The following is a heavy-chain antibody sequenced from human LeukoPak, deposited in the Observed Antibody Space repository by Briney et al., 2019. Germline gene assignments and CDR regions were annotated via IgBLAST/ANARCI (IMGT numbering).Heavy chain of an antibody. Sequence: PSETLSLTCTVSGGSISSSSYYWGWIRQPPGKGLEWIGSIYYSGSTYYNPSLKSRVTISVDTSKNQFSLKLSSVTAADTAVYYCARLSILEWLNKGWFDPWGQGTLVTVSS. V-gene: IGHV4-39*01. CDR1: GGSISSSSYY. J-gene: IGHJ5*02. D-gene: IGHD3-3*01. CDR3: ARLSILEWLNKGWFDP. CDR2: IYYSGST.